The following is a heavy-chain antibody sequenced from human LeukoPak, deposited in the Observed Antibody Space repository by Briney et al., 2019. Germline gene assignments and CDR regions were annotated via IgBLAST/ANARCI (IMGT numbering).Heavy chain of an antibody. V-gene: IGHV4-39*01. Sequence: SETLSLTCTVSGGSISSSSYYWGWIRQPPGKGLEWIGSIYYRGSTYYNPSLKSRVTISVDTSKNQFSLKLSSVTAADTAVYYCARQLHCSGGSCYSGYYYYYMDVWGKGTTVTISS. CDR1: GGSISSSSYY. J-gene: IGHJ6*03. D-gene: IGHD2-15*01. CDR2: IYYRGST. CDR3: ARQLHCSGGSCYSGYYYYYMDV.